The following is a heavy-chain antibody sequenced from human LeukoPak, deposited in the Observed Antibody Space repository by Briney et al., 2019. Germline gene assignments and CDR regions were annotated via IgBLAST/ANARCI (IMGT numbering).Heavy chain of an antibody. Sequence: GGSLRLSCAASGFTFSSYAMSWVRQAPGKGLEWVSSISDRGGNTYSADSVKGRFTISRDNSKNTLYLQMNRLRAEDTAVYYCAKDQKGDYDFWGGLSFDIWGQGTMVTVSS. V-gene: IGHV3-23*01. D-gene: IGHD3-3*01. CDR2: ISDRGGNT. CDR1: GFTFSSYA. CDR3: AKDQKGDYDFWGGLSFDI. J-gene: IGHJ3*02.